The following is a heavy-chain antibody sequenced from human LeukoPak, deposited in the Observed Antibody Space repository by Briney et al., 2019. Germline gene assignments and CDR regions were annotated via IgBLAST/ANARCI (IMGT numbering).Heavy chain of an antibody. CDR3: ARDTVAKTKYRSGGSCYSAY. CDR2: ISAYNGNT. D-gene: IGHD2-15*01. V-gene: IGHV1-18*01. J-gene: IGHJ4*02. CDR1: GYTFTSYG. Sequence: ASVKVSCKASGYTFTSYGISWVRQAPGQGLEWMGWISAYNGNTNYAQKLQGRVTMTTDTSTSTAYMELRSLRSDDTAVYYCARDTVAKTKYRSGGSCYSAYWGQGTLVTVSS.